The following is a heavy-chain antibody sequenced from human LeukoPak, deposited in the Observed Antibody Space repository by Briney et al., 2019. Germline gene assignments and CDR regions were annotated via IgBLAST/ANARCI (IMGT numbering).Heavy chain of an antibody. Sequence: GSLRLSCAASGFTFSSYAMSWVRQPPGKGLEWIGEINHSGSTNYNPSLKSRVTISVDTSKNQFSLKLSSVTAADTAVYYCARVLRSSSSWHDAFDIWGQGTMVTVSS. CDR1: GFTFSSYA. D-gene: IGHD6-13*01. V-gene: IGHV4-34*01. CDR2: INHSGST. CDR3: ARVLRSSSSWHDAFDI. J-gene: IGHJ3*02.